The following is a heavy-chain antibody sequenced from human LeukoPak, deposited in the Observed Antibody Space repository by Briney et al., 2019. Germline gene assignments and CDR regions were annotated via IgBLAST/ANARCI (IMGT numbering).Heavy chain of an antibody. J-gene: IGHJ6*03. CDR3: ARDLIDCSSTSCYSVIDYYYMDV. CDR2: ISAYNGNT. Sequence: ASVKVSCKASGYTFTSYGISWVRQAPGQGLEWMGWISAYNGNTNFAQKLQGRVTMTTDTSTSTAYMELRSLRSDDTAVYYCARDLIDCSSTSCYSVIDYYYMDVWGKGTTVTVSS. V-gene: IGHV1-18*01. CDR1: GYTFTSYG. D-gene: IGHD2-2*01.